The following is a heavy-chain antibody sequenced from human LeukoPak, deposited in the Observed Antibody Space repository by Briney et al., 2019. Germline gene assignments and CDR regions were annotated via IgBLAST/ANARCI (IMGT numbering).Heavy chain of an antibody. CDR2: INPNSGGT. D-gene: IGHD5-24*01. CDR3: ARDTRSSYLQYYFDY. J-gene: IGHJ4*02. V-gene: IGHV1-2*02. Sequence: ASVKVSCKASGYTFTGYYMHWVRQAPGQGLEWMGWINPNSGGTIYAQKFQGRVTMTRDTSISTAYMGLSRLGYDDTAVYYCARDTRSSYLQYYFDYWGQGTLVTVSS. CDR1: GYTFTGYY.